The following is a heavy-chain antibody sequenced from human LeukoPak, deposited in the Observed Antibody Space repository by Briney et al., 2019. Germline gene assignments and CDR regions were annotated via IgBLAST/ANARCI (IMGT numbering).Heavy chain of an antibody. CDR2: IYYSGST. V-gene: IGHV4-30-4*08. J-gene: IGHJ4*02. Sequence: SETLSLTCTVSGGSISSGDYYWSWIRQPPGKGPEWIGYIYYSGSTYYNPSLKSRVTISVDTSKNQFSLKLSSVTAADTAVYYCAREAAAREFDYWGQGTLVTVSS. D-gene: IGHD6-13*01. CDR1: GGSISSGDYY. CDR3: AREAAAREFDY.